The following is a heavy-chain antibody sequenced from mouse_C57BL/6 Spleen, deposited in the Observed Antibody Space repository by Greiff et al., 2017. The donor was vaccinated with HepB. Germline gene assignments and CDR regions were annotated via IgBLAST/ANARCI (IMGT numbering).Heavy chain of an antibody. CDR2: IDPSDSYT. V-gene: IGHV1-59*01. CDR1: GYTFTSYW. D-gene: IGHD2-12*01. Sequence: QVQLQQPGAELVRPGTSVKLSCKASGYTFTSYWMHWVKQRPGQGLEWIGVIDPSDSYTNYNQKFKGKAILTVDTSSSTAYMQLSSLTSEDSAVYCCARESNDVPFAYWGQGTLVTVSA. J-gene: IGHJ3*01. CDR3: ARESNDVPFAY.